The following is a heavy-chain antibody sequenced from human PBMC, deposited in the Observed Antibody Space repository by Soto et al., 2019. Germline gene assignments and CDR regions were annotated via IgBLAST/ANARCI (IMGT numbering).Heavy chain of an antibody. J-gene: IGHJ4*02. CDR2: INPSGGST. Sequence: QVQLVQSGAEVKKPGASVKVSCKASGYTFTSYYMHWVRQAPRQGLEWMGIINPSGGSTSYAQKLKGRVTMTRETSTSTVYMELSSLRSEVTAVYYCARGAPSLELRHYWGQGTLVTVSS. D-gene: IGHD1-7*01. V-gene: IGHV1-46*01. CDR1: GYTFTSYY. CDR3: ARGAPSLELRHY.